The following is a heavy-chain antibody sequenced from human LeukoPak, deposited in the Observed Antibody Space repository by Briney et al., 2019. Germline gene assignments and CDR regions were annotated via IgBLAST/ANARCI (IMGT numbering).Heavy chain of an antibody. CDR3: ARPYCSGGSCYSDNWFDP. CDR1: GASISSHY. Sequence: PSETLSLTCTVSGASISSHYWSWIRQPPGKGLEWIGYIYTSGSTNYNPSLKSRVTKSVDTSKNQFSLKLSSVTAADTAVYYCARPYCSGGSCYSDNWFDPWGQGTLVTVSS. CDR2: IYTSGST. D-gene: IGHD2-15*01. J-gene: IGHJ5*02. V-gene: IGHV4-4*09.